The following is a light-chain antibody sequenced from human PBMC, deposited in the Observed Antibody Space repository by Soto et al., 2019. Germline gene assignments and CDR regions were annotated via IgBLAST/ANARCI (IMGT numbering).Light chain of an antibody. CDR2: GAS. CDR3: QQYGSSPYT. V-gene: IGKV3-20*01. Sequence: EIVLTQSPGTLSLSPGERATLSCRASQSVSSSYLAWYQQKPGQAPRLLIYGASSRATGIPDRFSGSGSGTDFTLTISRLELEDFAVYYCQQYGSSPYTFGRGPSWRSN. J-gene: IGKJ2*01. CDR1: QSVSSSY.